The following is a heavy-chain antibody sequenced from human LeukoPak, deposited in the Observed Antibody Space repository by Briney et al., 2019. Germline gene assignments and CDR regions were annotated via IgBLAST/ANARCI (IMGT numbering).Heavy chain of an antibody. CDR1: GGSFSGYY. Sequence: SETLSPSCAVYGGSFSGYYWSWIRQPPGKGLEWIGEINHSGSTNYNPSLKSRVTISVDTSKNQFSLKLSSVTAADTAVYYCARVPVKFAQKNYYFDYWGQGTLVTVSS. D-gene: IGHD1-7*01. CDR3: ARVPVKFAQKNYYFDY. V-gene: IGHV4-34*01. CDR2: INHSGST. J-gene: IGHJ4*02.